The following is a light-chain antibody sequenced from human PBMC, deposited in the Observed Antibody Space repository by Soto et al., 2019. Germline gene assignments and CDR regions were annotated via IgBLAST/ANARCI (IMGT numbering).Light chain of an antibody. CDR1: QSVSSN. V-gene: IGKV3-15*01. CDR2: GAS. CDR3: QQYNNSPLT. J-gene: IGKJ4*01. Sequence: ETVMTQSPATLSVSPGERATLSCRASQSVSSNLAWYQQRPGQAPRLLIYGASIRATGIPARFSGSGSGTEFTLTISSLQSEDFAVYYCQQYNNSPLTFGGRTKVEIK.